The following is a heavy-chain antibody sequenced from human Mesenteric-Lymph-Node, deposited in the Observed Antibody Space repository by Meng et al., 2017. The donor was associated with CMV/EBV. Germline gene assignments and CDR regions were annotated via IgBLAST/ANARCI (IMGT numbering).Heavy chain of an antibody. V-gene: IGHV4-61*01. Sequence: GSLRPSCTVSGGSVSSTTYYWTWIRQPPGRGLEWIGYIYHSGGTNYNPSLKSRVTISIDTSKNQFSLKVNSVTAADSAMYYCARVPVGASYYFDSWGQGRLVTVSS. CDR1: GGSVSSTTYY. CDR3: ARVPVGASYYFDS. J-gene: IGHJ4*02. D-gene: IGHD1-26*01. CDR2: IYHSGGT.